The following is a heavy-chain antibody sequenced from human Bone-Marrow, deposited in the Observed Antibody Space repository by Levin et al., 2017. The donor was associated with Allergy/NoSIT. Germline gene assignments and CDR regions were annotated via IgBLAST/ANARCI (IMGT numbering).Heavy chain of an antibody. V-gene: IGHV3-11*01. J-gene: IGHJ4*02. CDR2: ISYSGTTM. Sequence: PGGSLRLSCAASGFTFSDYYMTCIRQAPGKGLEWVSSISYSGTTMYYADSVKGRFTISRDNGKNALYLQMNSLSAEDTAVYYCARHLLRNWAPAFDSWGQGTLVTVSS. CDR3: ARHLLRNWAPAFDS. D-gene: IGHD1-1*01. CDR1: GFTFSDYY.